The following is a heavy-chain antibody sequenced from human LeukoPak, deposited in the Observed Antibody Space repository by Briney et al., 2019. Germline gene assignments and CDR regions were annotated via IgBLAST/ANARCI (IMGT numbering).Heavy chain of an antibody. Sequence: SETLSLTCTVSGGSISTSNYYWGWIRQPPGKGLEWIGNIFYSGSTYYSPSLKSRVTISVDTSKNQFSLKLSSVTAADTAVYYCARGVWRDGYNSYDFWGQGTLVTVSS. CDR3: ARGVWRDGYNSYDF. J-gene: IGHJ4*02. CDR1: GGSISTSNYY. D-gene: IGHD5-24*01. CDR2: IFYSGST. V-gene: IGHV4-39*07.